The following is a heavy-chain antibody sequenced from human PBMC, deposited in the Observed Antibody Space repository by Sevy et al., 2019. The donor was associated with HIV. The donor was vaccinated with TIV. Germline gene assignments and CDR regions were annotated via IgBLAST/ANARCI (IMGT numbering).Heavy chain of an antibody. J-gene: IGHJ5*02. D-gene: IGHD7-27*01. V-gene: IGHV3-23*01. CDR3: AKETWGLFDP. CDR1: GFTFSGYA. Sequence: GGSLRLSCAASGFTFSGYAMSWVCQAPGKGLEWVSLITGSGSKTYYADSVKGRFTISRDNSKNTVNLQMNSLRVEDTAIYYCAKETWGLFDPWGQGILVTVSS. CDR2: ITGSGSKT.